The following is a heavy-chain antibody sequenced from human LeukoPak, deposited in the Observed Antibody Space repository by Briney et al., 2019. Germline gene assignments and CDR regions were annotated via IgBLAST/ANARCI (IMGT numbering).Heavy chain of an antibody. V-gene: IGHV4-39*07. CDR1: GGSISSSSFY. Sequence: SETLSLTCTVSGGSISSSSFYWGWVRQPPGKGLEWIGSIYYSGNTYYNPSLKSRVTISVDPSKNQFSLNLNSVTAADTAVYYCARGRFYYASGSFNWFDPWGLGTLVTVSS. CDR3: ARGRFYYASGSFNWFDP. J-gene: IGHJ5*02. D-gene: IGHD3-10*01. CDR2: IYYSGNT.